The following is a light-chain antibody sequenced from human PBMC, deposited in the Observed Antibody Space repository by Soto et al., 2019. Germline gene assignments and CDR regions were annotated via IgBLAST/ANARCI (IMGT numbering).Light chain of an antibody. CDR2: DAS. Sequence: DIQMTQSPSSLSASIGDRVTITCQATQDITYYLNWYQQKPGKAPKLLIYDASNLEAWVPSRFSGSGSEKHFTLTISSLQPEDIATYYCQHFSSIPYSFGQGTKLEIK. CDR1: QDITYY. J-gene: IGKJ2*01. CDR3: QHFSSIPYS. V-gene: IGKV1-33*01.